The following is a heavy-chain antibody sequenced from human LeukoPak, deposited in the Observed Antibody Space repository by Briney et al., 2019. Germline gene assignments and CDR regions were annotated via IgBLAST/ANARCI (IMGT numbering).Heavy chain of an antibody. CDR1: VLTFSSYA. Sequence: GGSLRLSCAASVLTFSSYAMNWVRQASGKGVEWVSDISGSGDMTYYADSVKGRFTISRDNSKNTVYLQMNGLRAEDTAVYFCARSQTNAVYYYGMDVWGQGTTVTVSS. D-gene: IGHD2-8*01. CDR2: ISGSGDMT. CDR3: ARSQTNAVYYYGMDV. J-gene: IGHJ6*02. V-gene: IGHV3-23*01.